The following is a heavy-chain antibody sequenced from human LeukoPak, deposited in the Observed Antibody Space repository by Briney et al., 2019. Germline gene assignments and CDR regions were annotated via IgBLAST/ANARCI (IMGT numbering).Heavy chain of an antibody. V-gene: IGHV1-69*05. Sequence: SVKVSCKASGGTFSSYAISWVRQAPGQGLEWMGGIIPIFGTANYAQKFQGRVTITTDESTSTAYMELSSLRSEDTAVYYCARGHDYSNYDFDYWGQGTLVTVSS. D-gene: IGHD4-11*01. CDR2: IIPIFGTA. CDR3: ARGHDYSNYDFDY. CDR1: GGTFSSYA. J-gene: IGHJ4*02.